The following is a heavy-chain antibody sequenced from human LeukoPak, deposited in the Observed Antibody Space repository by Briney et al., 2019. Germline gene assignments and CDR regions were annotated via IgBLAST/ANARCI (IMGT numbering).Heavy chain of an antibody. Sequence: PGGSLRLSCAASGFTFGNYGMSWVRQVPGKGLEWVANVNQGGTEKYYVDSVKGRFTISRDNAENSLYLQMNSLRAEDTAVYYCAREHYFYYMDGWGKGTTVTVSS. CDR1: GFTFGNYG. V-gene: IGHV3-7*01. J-gene: IGHJ6*03. CDR2: VNQGGTEK. CDR3: AREHYFYYMDG.